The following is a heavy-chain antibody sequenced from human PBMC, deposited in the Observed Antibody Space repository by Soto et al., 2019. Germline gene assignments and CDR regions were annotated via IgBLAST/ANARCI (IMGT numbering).Heavy chain of an antibody. CDR1: GGSISSGGYY. CDR2: IYYSGST. J-gene: IGHJ4*02. V-gene: IGHV4-31*03. CDR3: ARLSGDYEWDFDY. D-gene: IGHD4-17*01. Sequence: SETLSLTCTVSGGSISSGGYYWSWIRQHPGKGLEWIGYIYYSGSTYYNPSLKSRVTISVDTSKNQFSLKLSSVTAADTAVYYCARLSGDYEWDFDYWGQGTLVTVSS.